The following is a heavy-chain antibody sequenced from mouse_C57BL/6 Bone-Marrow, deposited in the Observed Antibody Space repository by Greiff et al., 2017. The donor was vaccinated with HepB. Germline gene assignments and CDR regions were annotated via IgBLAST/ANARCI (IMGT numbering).Heavy chain of an antibody. D-gene: IGHD2-3*01. J-gene: IGHJ2*01. CDR2: INPGSGGT. CDR1: GYAFTNYL. CDR3: ARPLSYDGYYDY. Sequence: VQVVESGAELVRPGTSVKVSCKASGYAFTNYLIEWVKQRPGQGLEWIGVINPGSGGTNYNEKFKGKATLTADKSSSTAYMQLSSLTSEDSAVYFCARPLSYDGYYDYWGQGTTLTVSS. V-gene: IGHV1-54*01.